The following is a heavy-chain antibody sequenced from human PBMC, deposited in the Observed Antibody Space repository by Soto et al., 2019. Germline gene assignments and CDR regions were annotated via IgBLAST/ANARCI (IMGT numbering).Heavy chain of an antibody. V-gene: IGHV1-69*18. CDR3: GSRQGRNLDNFFHLER. CDR2: IIPLFGTP. Sequence: QVQLEQSGAEVKRPGSSVKVSCKASGGIFRTYSIYWVRQAPGQGLEWMGSIIPLFGTPNYAQKFQGRVIISGGESPRPGYQGGARLKSGDPAMLFRGSRQGRNLDNFFHLERWGQGTTVTVSS. D-gene: IGHD1-1*01. J-gene: IGHJ6*02. CDR1: GGIFRTYS.